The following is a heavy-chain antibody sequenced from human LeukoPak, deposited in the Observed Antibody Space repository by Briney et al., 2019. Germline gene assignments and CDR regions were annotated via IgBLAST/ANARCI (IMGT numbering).Heavy chain of an antibody. CDR1: GGSISSITSLTYY. D-gene: IGHD5-24*01. J-gene: IGHJ4*02. Sequence: PSETLSLTCIVSGGSISSITSLTYYWNWIRQSPGTGLEWIGSVHYSGSTYYNPSLKSRVTISVDTSKNQFSLKLSSVTAADTAVYYCARHRAPHFDYWGQGTLVTVSS. V-gene: IGHV4-39*01. CDR3: ARHRAPHFDY. CDR2: VHYSGST.